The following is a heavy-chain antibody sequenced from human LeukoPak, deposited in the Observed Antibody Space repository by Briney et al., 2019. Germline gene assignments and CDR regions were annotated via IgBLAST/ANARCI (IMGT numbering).Heavy chain of an antibody. Sequence: GPLRLSCAASGFTFSSYWMHWVRQAPGKGLVWVSRINSDGSSTSYADSVKGRFTISRDNAKNTLYLQMNSLRAEDTAVYYCAKEGSGWYPDYWGQGTLVTVSS. CDR1: GFTFSSYW. D-gene: IGHD6-19*01. J-gene: IGHJ4*02. CDR3: AKEGSGWYPDY. V-gene: IGHV3-74*01. CDR2: INSDGSST.